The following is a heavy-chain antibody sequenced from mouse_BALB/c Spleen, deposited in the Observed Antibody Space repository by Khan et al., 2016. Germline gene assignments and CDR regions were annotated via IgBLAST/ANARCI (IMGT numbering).Heavy chain of an antibody. Sequence: EVQLQESGPELVKPGASVKISCKATGYSFTGYFTNWVKQSHGKSLEWIGHINPYNGDTFYNQNFKGKATLTVDKSSSTVHMELLSLTSEDSAVYYCGRGDGYDYFDYWGQGTTLTVSS. J-gene: IGHJ2*01. V-gene: IGHV1-37*01. CDR1: GYSFTGYF. CDR3: GRGDGYDYFDY. D-gene: IGHD2-2*01. CDR2: INPYNGDT.